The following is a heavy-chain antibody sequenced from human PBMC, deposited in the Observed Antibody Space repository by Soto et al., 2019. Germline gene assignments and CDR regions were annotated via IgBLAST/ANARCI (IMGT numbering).Heavy chain of an antibody. D-gene: IGHD5-18*01. J-gene: IGHJ4*02. CDR3: AKDLPSYSYGPPNFDY. V-gene: IGHV3-23*01. Sequence: EVQLLESGGGLVQRGGSLRLSCAASGFTFSTYAMSWVRQAPGKGLEWVSGIIGSGGSTNYADSVKGRFTISRDNSKNTLYLQMNSLRAEDTAVYYCAKDLPSYSYGPPNFDYWGQGTLVTVSS. CDR1: GFTFSTYA. CDR2: IIGSGGST.